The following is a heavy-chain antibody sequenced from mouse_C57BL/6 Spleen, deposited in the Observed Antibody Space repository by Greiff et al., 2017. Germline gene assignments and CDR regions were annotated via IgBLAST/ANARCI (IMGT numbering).Heavy chain of an antibody. CDR2: INYDGSST. Sequence: EVQVVQSEGGLVQPGSSMKLSCTASGFTFSDYYMAWVRQVPEKGLEWVANINYDGSSTYYLDSLKSRFIISRDNAKNILYLQMSSLKSEDTATYYCARVRDGYYYFDYWCQGTTLTVSS. J-gene: IGHJ2*01. V-gene: IGHV5-16*01. CDR1: GFTFSDYY. CDR3: ARVRDGYYYFDY. D-gene: IGHD2-3*01.